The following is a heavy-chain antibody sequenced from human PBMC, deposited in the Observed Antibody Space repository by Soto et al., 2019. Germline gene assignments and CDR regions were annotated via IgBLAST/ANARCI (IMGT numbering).Heavy chain of an antibody. Sequence: QVQLVESGGGVVQPGRSLRLSCAASGFTFSNYGMHWVRQAPGKGLEWVAVISYDGSDKYYAYSVKGRFTTSRDNSKNPLSLPMVSLSAADTSVYFCSKDHLTTTVTTVGYWGQRTLVTVSS. J-gene: IGHJ4*02. CDR1: GFTFSNYG. CDR3: SKDHLTTTVTTVGY. V-gene: IGHV3-30*18. CDR2: ISYDGSDK. D-gene: IGHD4-17*01.